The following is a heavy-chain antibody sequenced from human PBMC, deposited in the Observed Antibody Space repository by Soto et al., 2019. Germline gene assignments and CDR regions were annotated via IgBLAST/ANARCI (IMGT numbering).Heavy chain of an antibody. D-gene: IGHD5-18*01. Sequence: GGSLRLSCAASGFTFSSYAMSWVRQAPGKGLEWVSAISGSGGSTYYADSVKGRFTISRDNSKNTLYLQMNSLGAEDTAVYYCAKVGYSYGFGHGMDVWGQGTTVTVSS. CDR3: AKVGYSYGFGHGMDV. CDR2: ISGSGGST. CDR1: GFTFSSYA. V-gene: IGHV3-23*01. J-gene: IGHJ6*02.